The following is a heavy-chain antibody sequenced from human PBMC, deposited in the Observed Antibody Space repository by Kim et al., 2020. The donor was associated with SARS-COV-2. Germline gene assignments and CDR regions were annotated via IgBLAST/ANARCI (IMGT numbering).Heavy chain of an antibody. CDR2: ISGSGGSP. CDR1: GFTFSSYA. CDR3: AKDGDKGSGSYYNFFKYYYYYGMDV. D-gene: IGHD3-10*01. V-gene: IGHV3-23*01. Sequence: GGSLRLSCAASGFTFSSYAMSWVRQAPGKGLEWVSAISGSGGSPYYADSVKGRFTISRDNSKNTLYLQMNSLRAEDTAVYYCAKDGDKGSGSYYNFFKYYYYYGMDVWGQGTTVTVSS. J-gene: IGHJ6*02.